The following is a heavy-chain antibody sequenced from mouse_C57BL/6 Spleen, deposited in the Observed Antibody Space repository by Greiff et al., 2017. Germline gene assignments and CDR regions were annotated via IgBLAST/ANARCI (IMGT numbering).Heavy chain of an antibody. V-gene: IGHV1-50*01. Sequence: QVQLQQPGAELVKPGASVKLSCKASGYTFTSYWMQWVKQRPGQGLEWIGEIDPTDSNTNYNQKFKGKATLTVNTASSTAYMQISSLTSEDSAVYYYESNTGDIDYWGQGTTLTVSS. CDR3: ESNTGDIDY. CDR1: GYTFTSYW. D-gene: IGHD1-1*01. CDR2: IDPTDSNT. J-gene: IGHJ2*01.